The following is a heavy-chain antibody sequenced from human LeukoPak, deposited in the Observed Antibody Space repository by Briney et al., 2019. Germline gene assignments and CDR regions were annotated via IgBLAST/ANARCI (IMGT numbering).Heavy chain of an antibody. J-gene: IGHJ4*02. CDR2: ISSSGSTI. D-gene: IGHD4-17*01. V-gene: IGHV3-11*01. CDR1: GFTFNDYY. Sequence: GSLRLSCAASGFTFNDYYMSWLRQAPGKGLEWVSYISSSGSTIYYADSVKGRFTISRDNAKNSLYLQMNSLRAEDTAVYYCARTTKTTVTTDWGQGTLVTVSS. CDR3: ARTTKTTVTTD.